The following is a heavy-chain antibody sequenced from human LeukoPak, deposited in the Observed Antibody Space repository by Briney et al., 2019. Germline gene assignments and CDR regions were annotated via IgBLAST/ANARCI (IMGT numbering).Heavy chain of an antibody. CDR2: ITRDGSST. J-gene: IGHJ6*04. CDR3: ARDPGYESWSPFWGGMDV. D-gene: IGHD3-16*01. Sequence: GGSLRLSCAASGFTFSSSWMHWVRQAPGKGLVWVSRITRDGSSTTYADSVKGRFTTSSDNAKNTLYLQMDSLRDDDTAVYYCARDPGYESWSPFWGGMDVWGNGTTVTVSS. V-gene: IGHV3-74*01. CDR1: GFTFSSSW.